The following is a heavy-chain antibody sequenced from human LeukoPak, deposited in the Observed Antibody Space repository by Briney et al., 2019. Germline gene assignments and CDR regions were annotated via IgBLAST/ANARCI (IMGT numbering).Heavy chain of an antibody. Sequence: PSETLSLTCTVSGGSISSYYWSWIRQPPGKGLEWIGYIYYSGSTNYNPSLRSRVTISVDTSKNQFSLKLSSVTAADTAVYYCARQITMIVVVISVANWFDPWGQGTLVTVSS. J-gene: IGHJ5*02. CDR3: ARQITMIVVVISVANWFDP. D-gene: IGHD3-22*01. CDR1: GGSISSYY. V-gene: IGHV4-59*08. CDR2: IYYSGST.